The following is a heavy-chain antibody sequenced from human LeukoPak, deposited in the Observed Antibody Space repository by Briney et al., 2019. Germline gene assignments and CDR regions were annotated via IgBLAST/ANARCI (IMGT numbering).Heavy chain of an antibody. CDR3: ARHVDTTVVTSTFDY. J-gene: IGHJ4*02. CDR2: IDPSDTYT. CDR1: GYTFTSYW. V-gene: IGHV5-10-1*01. Sequence: GESLKISCKGSGYTFTSYWISWARQMPGKGLEWMGRIDPSDTYTSYSPSFQGHVTISSDKSISTAYLQWSSLKASDTAMYYCARHVDTTVVTSTFDYWGQGTLVTVSS. D-gene: IGHD4-23*01.